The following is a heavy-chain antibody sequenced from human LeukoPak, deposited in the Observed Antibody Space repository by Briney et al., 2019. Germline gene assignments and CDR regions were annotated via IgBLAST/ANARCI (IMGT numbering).Heavy chain of an antibody. CDR1: GGSISSSNW. D-gene: IGHD1-26*01. V-gene: IGHV4-4*02. Sequence: SETLSLTCAVSGGSISSSNWWSWVRQPPGKGLEWIGEIYHSGSTNYNPSLKSRVTISVDKSKNQFSLKLSSVTAADTAVYYCAGVSSWELLYAFDIWGQGTMVTVSS. CDR2: IYHSGST. J-gene: IGHJ3*02. CDR3: AGVSSWELLYAFDI.